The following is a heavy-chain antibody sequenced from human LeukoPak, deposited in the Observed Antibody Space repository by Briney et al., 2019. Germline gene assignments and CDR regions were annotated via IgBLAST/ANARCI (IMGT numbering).Heavy chain of an antibody. CDR2: IIPIFGTA. CDR3: AREDGSGSYPYYFDY. D-gene: IGHD3-10*01. V-gene: IGHV1-69*06. CDR1: GGTFSSYA. Sequence: SVKVSCKASGGTFSSYAISWVRQAPGQGLEWMGGIIPIFGTANYAQKFQGRVTITADKSTSTAYMELSSLRSEDTAVYYCAREDGSGSYPYYFDYWGQGTLVTVSS. J-gene: IGHJ4*02.